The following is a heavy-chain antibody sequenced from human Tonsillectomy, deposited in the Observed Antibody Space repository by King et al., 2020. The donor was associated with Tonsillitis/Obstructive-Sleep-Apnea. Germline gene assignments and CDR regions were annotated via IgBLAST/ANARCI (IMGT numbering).Heavy chain of an antibody. J-gene: IGHJ6*03. V-gene: IGHV3-30*01. CDR1: GFTFSSYA. D-gene: IGHD1-14*01. CDR2: ISYDGSNK. Sequence: VQLVESGGGVVQPGRSLRLSCAASGFTFSSYAMHWVRQAPGKGLDWLAVISYDGSNKYYADSVKGRFTISRDNSKNTLYLQMNSLRAEDTAVYYCARDGRRGYYMDVWGKGTTVTVSS. CDR3: ARDGRRGYYMDV.